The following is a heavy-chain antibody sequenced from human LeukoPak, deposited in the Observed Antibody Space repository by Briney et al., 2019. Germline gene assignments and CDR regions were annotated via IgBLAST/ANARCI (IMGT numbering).Heavy chain of an antibody. D-gene: IGHD1-26*01. V-gene: IGHV3-11*04. Sequence: GGSLRLSCRASGFNLYDYYMSWIRQAPGKGLEWVAYIPTSGPTTYSADSVKGRFTVSRDNAKDSLFLQMNSLRAEDTAVYYCARDTRTFDYWGQGTLVTVSS. J-gene: IGHJ4*02. CDR1: GFNLYDYY. CDR3: ARDTRTFDY. CDR2: IPTSGPTT.